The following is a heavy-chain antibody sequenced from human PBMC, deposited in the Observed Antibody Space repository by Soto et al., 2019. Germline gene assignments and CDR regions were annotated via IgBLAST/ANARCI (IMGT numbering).Heavy chain of an antibody. V-gene: IGHV4-39*01. CDR3: ARQGPYGMDV. CDR2: IYHSGST. CDR1: GGSISSSIYY. J-gene: IGHJ6*02. Sequence: PSETLSLTCTVSGGSISSSIYYWGWIRQPPGKGLEWIGYIYHSGSTYYNPSLKSRVTISVDTSKNQFSLKLSSVTAADTAVYYCARQGPYGMDVWGQGTTVTVSS.